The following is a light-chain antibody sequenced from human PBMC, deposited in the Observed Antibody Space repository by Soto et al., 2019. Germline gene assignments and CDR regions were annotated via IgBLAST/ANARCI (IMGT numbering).Light chain of an antibody. Sequence: QSVLTQPPSASGSPGQSVTISCTGTSSDVGGYNFVSWYQQHPGKAPKLIIYEVTKRPSGVPDRFSGSKSGNTASLTVSGLQAEDEADYYCSSYSGTNNYVLGNGTKVTVL. CDR2: EVT. CDR3: SSYSGTNNYV. V-gene: IGLV2-8*01. J-gene: IGLJ1*01. CDR1: SSDVGGYNF.